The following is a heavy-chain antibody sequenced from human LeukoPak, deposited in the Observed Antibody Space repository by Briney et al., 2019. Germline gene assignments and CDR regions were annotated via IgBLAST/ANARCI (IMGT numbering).Heavy chain of an antibody. CDR2: ISASGGAT. V-gene: IGHV3-23*01. D-gene: IGHD7-27*01. CDR1: GFTFTRYG. J-gene: IGHJ4*02. Sequence: SGGSLRLSCAASGFTFTRYGMTWVRQAPGKGLEWVSAISASGGATYYADSVKGRFTISRDSSRDTLFLQMTSLRAEDTAVYYCTKGLWAEKFDYWGQGTLVTVSS. CDR3: TKGLWAEKFDY.